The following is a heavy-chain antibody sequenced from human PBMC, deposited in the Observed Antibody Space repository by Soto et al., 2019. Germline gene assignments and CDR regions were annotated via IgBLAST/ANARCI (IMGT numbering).Heavy chain of an antibody. Sequence: EVQLVESGGGLVKPGGSLRLSCAASGFTLSSYNMIWVRQAPGKGLEWVSFISSSNRYIYYAESVKGRFTISRDTAKNALYLQMNSRRAEDTAGYYCGVVGGHWGQGTLVTVSS. CDR2: ISSSNRYI. CDR1: GFTLSSYN. V-gene: IGHV3-21*06. CDR3: GVVGGH. D-gene: IGHD1-26*01. J-gene: IGHJ4*02.